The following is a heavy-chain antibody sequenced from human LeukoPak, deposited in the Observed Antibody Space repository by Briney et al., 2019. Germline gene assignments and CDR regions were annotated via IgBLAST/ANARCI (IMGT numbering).Heavy chain of an antibody. Sequence: PGGSLRLSCAASGFTFSSYWMHWVRQAPGKGLVWVSRINSDGSSTSYADSVKGRFTISRDNSKNTLYLQMNSLRAEDTAVYYCAKVVYDFWSGYIDYWGQGTLVTVSS. D-gene: IGHD3-3*01. CDR1: GFTFSSYW. V-gene: IGHV3-74*01. CDR3: AKVVYDFWSGYIDY. CDR2: INSDGSST. J-gene: IGHJ4*02.